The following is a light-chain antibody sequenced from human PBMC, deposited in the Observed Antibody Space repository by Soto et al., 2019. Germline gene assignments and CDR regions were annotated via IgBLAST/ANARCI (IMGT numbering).Light chain of an antibody. CDR1: SSNIGAGQD. CDR3: QSYGTSLSGLSV. Sequence: QSVLTQPPSVSGAPGQRVTISCTGTSSNIGAGQDVHWYRQLPGAAPKFLISDSNNRASGVPDRFSVSKSGASASLAITGLRAEDEGDYFCQSYGTSLSGLSVFGTGTKVNVL. V-gene: IGLV1-40*01. J-gene: IGLJ1*01. CDR2: DSN.